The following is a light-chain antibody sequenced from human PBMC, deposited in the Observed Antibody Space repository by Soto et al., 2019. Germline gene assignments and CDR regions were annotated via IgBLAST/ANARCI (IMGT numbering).Light chain of an antibody. CDR1: QSVLSGSHNRNY. CDR3: HQYYTTPFT. Sequence: DIVMTQSPDSLAVSLGERATINCKSSQSVLSGSHNRNYLAWYQQKPGQPPKLLIYWASARESGVPDRFSGSGSWTDFTLSIRSLQAEEVAVYYCHQYYTTPFTFGPGTTVDIK. J-gene: IGKJ3*01. CDR2: WAS. V-gene: IGKV4-1*01.